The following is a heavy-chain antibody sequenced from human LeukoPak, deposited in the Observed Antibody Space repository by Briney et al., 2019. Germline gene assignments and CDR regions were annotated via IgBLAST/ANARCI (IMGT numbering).Heavy chain of an antibody. CDR2: IWYDGSNQ. V-gene: IGHV3-33*01. J-gene: IGHJ4*02. CDR1: GFTFSTYG. Sequence: GGSLRLSCAASGFTFSTYGMHWVRQAPGKGLEWVAVIWYDGSNQYYADWGKGRFTISRDNSKNTLFLQMNSLRAEDTAVYYCARGGVCSSTSCYNDYWGQGTLVTVSS. D-gene: IGHD2-2*01. CDR3: ARGGVCSSTSCYNDY.